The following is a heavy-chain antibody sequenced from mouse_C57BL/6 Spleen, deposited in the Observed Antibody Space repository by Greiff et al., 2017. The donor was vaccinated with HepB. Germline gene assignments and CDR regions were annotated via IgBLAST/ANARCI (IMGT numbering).Heavy chain of an antibody. Sequence: QLQQPGAELVKPGASVKLSCKASGYTFTSYWMHWVKQRPGQGLEWIGMIHPNSGSTNYNEKFKSKATLTVDKSSSTAYMQLSSLTSEDSAVYYCAREGYYDGSSYYFDYWGQGTTLRVSS. V-gene: IGHV1-64*01. CDR1: GYTFTSYW. J-gene: IGHJ2*01. D-gene: IGHD1-1*01. CDR2: IHPNSGST. CDR3: AREGYYDGSSYYFDY.